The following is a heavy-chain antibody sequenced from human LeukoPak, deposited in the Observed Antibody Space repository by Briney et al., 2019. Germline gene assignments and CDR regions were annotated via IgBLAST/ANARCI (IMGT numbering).Heavy chain of an antibody. V-gene: IGHV1-18*01. CDR3: ARAIYDFWSGYP. J-gene: IGHJ5*02. D-gene: IGHD3-3*01. Sequence: ATVKVSCKASGYTFTSYGISWVRQAPGQGLEWMGWISAYNGNTNYAQKLQGRVTMTTGTSTSTAYMELRSLRSDDTAVYYCARAIYDFWSGYPWGQGTLVTVSS. CDR2: ISAYNGNT. CDR1: GYTFTSYG.